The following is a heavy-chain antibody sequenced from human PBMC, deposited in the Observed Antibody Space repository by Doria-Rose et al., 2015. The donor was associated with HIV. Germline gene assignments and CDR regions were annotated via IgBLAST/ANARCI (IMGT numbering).Heavy chain of an antibody. CDR1: GVSLSSPGMG. CDR3: ARIKSSRWYHKYYFDF. V-gene: IGHV2-26*01. D-gene: IGHD6-13*01. J-gene: IGHJ4*02. CDR2: IFSDDDR. Sequence: QITLKESGPVLVKPTETLTLTCTVSGVSLSSPGMGVSRIRQPPWKALEWLANIFSDDDRSYKTSLKSRLTISRGTSKSQVVLTMTDMDPVDTATYYCARIKSSRWYHKYYFDFWGQGTLVIVSA.